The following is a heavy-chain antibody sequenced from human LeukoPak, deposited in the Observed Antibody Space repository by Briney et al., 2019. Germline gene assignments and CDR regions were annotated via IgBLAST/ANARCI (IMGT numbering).Heavy chain of an antibody. Sequence: GASVKVSCKASGYTFPSYFMHWVRQAPGQGLEWMGIINPTGGSTTYAQKFQGRDTMTRDTSTSTVYMELSSLRSDDTAVYYCARTAARRFDYWGQGTLVTVPS. CDR1: GYTFPSYF. CDR3: ARTAARRFDY. V-gene: IGHV1-46*01. D-gene: IGHD6-6*01. J-gene: IGHJ4*02. CDR2: INPTGGST.